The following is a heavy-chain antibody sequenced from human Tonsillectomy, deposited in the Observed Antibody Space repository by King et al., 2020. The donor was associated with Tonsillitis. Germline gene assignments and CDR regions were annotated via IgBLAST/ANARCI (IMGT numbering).Heavy chain of an antibody. CDR1: GFTFSSYA. CDR3: AKHSGSRPLWPFRAAIMDV. CDR2: ISGSGGST. D-gene: IGHD6-25*01. J-gene: IGHJ6*02. Sequence: VQLVESGGGLVQPGGSLRLSCAASGFTFSSYAMSWVRQAPGKGLEWVSVISGSGGSTYYADSVKGRFTISRDNSKNTLYLQMNSLGVEDTAVYYCAKHSGSRPLWPFRAAIMDVCGQGTTVTVSS. V-gene: IGHV3-23*04.